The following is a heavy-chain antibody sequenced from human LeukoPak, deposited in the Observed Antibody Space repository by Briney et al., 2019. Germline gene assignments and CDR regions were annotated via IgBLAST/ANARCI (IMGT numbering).Heavy chain of an antibody. CDR2: ISNNGVTT. J-gene: IGHJ4*02. Sequence: GGSLRLSCAASGFSFSSYDKHWVRQAPGKGLEYVSPISNNGVTTYYANSVKGRFTISRDNYTNTLYLQMCSLRAEDMQVYYCARGGYVDYVGVHFDYWGQGTLVTVSS. V-gene: IGHV3-64*01. CDR3: ARGGYVDYVGVHFDY. CDR1: GFSFSSYD. D-gene: IGHD4-17*01.